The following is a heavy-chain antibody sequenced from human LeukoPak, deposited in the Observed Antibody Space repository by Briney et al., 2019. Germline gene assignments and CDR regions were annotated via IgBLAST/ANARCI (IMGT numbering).Heavy chain of an antibody. V-gene: IGHV3-30-3*01. CDR3: ARDAGPPGYSSGWYVDY. Sequence: GRSLRLSCGASGFTFSSYTMHWVRQAPGKGLEWVAIISYDGGNKYYADSVKGRFTISRDNSKNTLYLQMNSLRAEDTAVYYCARDAGPPGYSSGWYVDYWGQGTLVTVSS. CDR2: ISYDGGNK. CDR1: GFTFSSYT. J-gene: IGHJ4*02. D-gene: IGHD6-19*01.